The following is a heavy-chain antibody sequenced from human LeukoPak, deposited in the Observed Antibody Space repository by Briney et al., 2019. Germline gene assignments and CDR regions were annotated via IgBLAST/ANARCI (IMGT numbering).Heavy chain of an antibody. V-gene: IGHV1-69*06. Sequence: ASVKVSCKACGFTLNAYNIHWVRQAPGQGLEWMGGIIPIFGTANYAQKFQGRVTITADKSTSTAYMELSSLRSEDTAVYYCARDAVGKVAVAGDFDYWGQGTLVTVSS. J-gene: IGHJ4*02. CDR1: GFTLNAYN. CDR2: IIPIFGTA. D-gene: IGHD6-19*01. CDR3: ARDAVGKVAVAGDFDY.